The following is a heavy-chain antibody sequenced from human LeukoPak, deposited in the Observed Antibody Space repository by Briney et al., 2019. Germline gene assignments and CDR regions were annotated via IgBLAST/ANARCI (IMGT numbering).Heavy chain of an antibody. D-gene: IGHD3-22*01. CDR1: GGSISRYS. V-gene: IGHV4-59*01. J-gene: IGHJ2*01. CDR3: ARDEGVDASGYYSYWYFDL. Sequence: SETLSLTCTVSGGSISRYSWSWIRQPPGKGLEWIGNIYYSGSTNYNPSLKSRVTISLDTSKNQFSLKLSSVTAADTAVYYCARDEGVDASGYYSYWYFDLWGRGTLVTVSS. CDR2: IYYSGST.